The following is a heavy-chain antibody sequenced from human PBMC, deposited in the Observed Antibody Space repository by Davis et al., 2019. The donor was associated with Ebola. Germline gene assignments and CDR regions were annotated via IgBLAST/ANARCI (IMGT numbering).Heavy chain of an antibody. Sequence: MPGGSLRLSCTVSGGSISSSSYYWGWIRQPPGKGLEWIGSIYYSGSTYYNPSLKSRVTISVDTSKNQFSLKLSSVTAADTAVYYCARVWYSSSSGLLWGQGTLVTVSS. J-gene: IGHJ4*02. V-gene: IGHV4-39*01. CDR3: ARVWYSSSSGLL. CDR2: IYYSGST. CDR1: GGSISSSSYY. D-gene: IGHD6-6*01.